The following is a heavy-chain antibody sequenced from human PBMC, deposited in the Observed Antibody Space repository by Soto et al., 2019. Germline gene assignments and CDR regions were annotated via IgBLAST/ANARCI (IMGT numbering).Heavy chain of an antibody. CDR3: ARVPNDSRWYSIDH. Sequence: PGGSLRLSCTASGFTFRRHSMSWDRQGPGKGLEWVSDISISGDCIYYADSVKGRFTVSRDNAKNSLYLQMNSLRDEDTAVDYCARVPNDSRWYSIDHWGQGTMVTVSS. V-gene: IGHV3-48*02. D-gene: IGHD3-22*01. J-gene: IGHJ4*02. CDR1: GFTFRRHS. CDR2: ISISGDCI.